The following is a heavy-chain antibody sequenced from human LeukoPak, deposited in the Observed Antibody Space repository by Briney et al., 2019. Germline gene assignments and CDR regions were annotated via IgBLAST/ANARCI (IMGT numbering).Heavy chain of an antibody. CDR2: INPDSGGT. J-gene: IGHJ3*02. CDR3: ARDGWFGELPLNAFDI. Sequence: VASVKVSCKASGYSFTGYYMHWVRQAPGQGLEWMGWINPDSGGTNYAQKFQGRVTMTRDTSISTAYMELSRLRSDGTAVYYCARDGWFGELPLNAFDIWGQGTMVTVSS. V-gene: IGHV1-2*02. CDR1: GYSFTGYY. D-gene: IGHD3-10*01.